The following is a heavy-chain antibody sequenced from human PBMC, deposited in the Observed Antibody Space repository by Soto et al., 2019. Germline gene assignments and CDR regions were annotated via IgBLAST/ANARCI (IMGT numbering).Heavy chain of an antibody. D-gene: IGHD4-4*01. V-gene: IGHV3-74*01. J-gene: IGHJ6*02. Sequence: PGGSLRLSCAASGFTFSSYWMHWVRQAPGEGLMWVSRINPDGSTTSYAVSVKGRFTISRDNAKNTLYLQMNSLRVEDTAVYYCARVPTTVTTPGMDVWGQGTTVTVSS. CDR1: GFTFSSYW. CDR3: ARVPTTVTTPGMDV. CDR2: INPDGSTT.